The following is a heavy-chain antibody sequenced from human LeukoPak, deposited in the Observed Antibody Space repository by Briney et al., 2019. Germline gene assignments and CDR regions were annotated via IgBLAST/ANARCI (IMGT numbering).Heavy chain of an antibody. CDR1: GFTLDDYA. CDR3: AKGTMIVVAVWDYFDY. D-gene: IGHD3-22*01. Sequence: PGRSLRLSCAASGFTLDDYAMHWVRQTPGKGLGWVSGISWNSVNIGYADSVKGRFTISRDNAKNSLYLQTNSLRAEDMALYYCAKGTMIVVAVWDYFDYWGQGTLVTVSS. CDR2: ISWNSVNI. J-gene: IGHJ4*02. V-gene: IGHV3-9*03.